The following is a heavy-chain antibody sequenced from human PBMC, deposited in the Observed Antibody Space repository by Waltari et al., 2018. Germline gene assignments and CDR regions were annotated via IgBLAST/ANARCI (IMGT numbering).Heavy chain of an antibody. Sequence: QVQLVQSGAEVKKPGASVRVSCKASGYTFISYDINWVRQAPGQGLEWMGWINPDSGAARSAQNIQDRVTMTRSTSETTAYMEISDLTSHDTAVYYCARGDNWNDRLDFWGQGTKVTVSS. CDR3: ARGDNWNDRLDF. CDR2: INPDSGAA. V-gene: IGHV1-8*01. J-gene: IGHJ3*01. CDR1: GYTFISYD. D-gene: IGHD1-1*01.